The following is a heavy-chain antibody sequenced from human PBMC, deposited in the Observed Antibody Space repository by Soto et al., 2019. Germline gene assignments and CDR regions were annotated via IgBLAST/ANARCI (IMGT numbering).Heavy chain of an antibody. Sequence: SVKVSCKASGGSFSSYSISWLRQPPGQGLEWMGGIIPIFGTANHAQNLQGRVTITADEATSTAYTELSSLRSEDTGVYHCSREGALGYCSSTSGYGRFDPWGQGTLVTVSS. V-gene: IGHV1-69*13. J-gene: IGHJ5*02. CDR2: IIPIFGTA. D-gene: IGHD2-2*01. CDR3: SREGALGYCSSTSGYGRFDP. CDR1: GGSFSSYS.